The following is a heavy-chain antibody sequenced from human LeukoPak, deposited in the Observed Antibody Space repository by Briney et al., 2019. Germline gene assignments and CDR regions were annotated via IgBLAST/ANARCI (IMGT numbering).Heavy chain of an antibody. CDR3: AKGLGELGPYYFDY. J-gene: IGHJ4*02. D-gene: IGHD3-10*01. Sequence: GRSLRLSCAASGFTFRSYGMHWVRQAPGKGLEWVAVISYNGTIKSYTDSVKGRFTISRDNFMDTLYLQMHSLRVEDTAVYYCAKGLGELGPYYFDYWGQGTLVTVSS. V-gene: IGHV3-30*18. CDR2: ISYNGTIK. CDR1: GFTFRSYG.